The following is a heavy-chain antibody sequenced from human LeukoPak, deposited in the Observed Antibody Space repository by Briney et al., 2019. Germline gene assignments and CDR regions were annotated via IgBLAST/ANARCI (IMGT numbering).Heavy chain of an antibody. CDR2: TYYRSKWNY. D-gene: IGHD6-6*01. J-gene: IGHJ6*02. CDR3: TRQRSTSTYYYGMDV. CDR1: GDTVSSNTAA. V-gene: IGHV6-1*01. Sequence: SQTLSLSCAISGDTVSSNTAACNWIRQSPSRGLEWLGRTYYRSKWNYDYAVSVQNRITINPDTSKNQCSLQLKFATPEDTAIYYCTRQRSTSTYYYGMDVWGQGTTVTVS.